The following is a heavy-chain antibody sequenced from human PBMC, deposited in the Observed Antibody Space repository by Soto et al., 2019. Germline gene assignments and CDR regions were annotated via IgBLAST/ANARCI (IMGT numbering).Heavy chain of an antibody. V-gene: IGHV4-34*01. CDR3: ARAYSSSPGAFDY. Sequence: SETPSLTCAVYGGSFSGYYWSWIRQPPGKGLEWIGEINHSGSTNYNPSLKSRVTISVDTSKNQFSLKLSSVTAADTAVYYCARAYSSSPGAFDYWGQGTLVTVSS. D-gene: IGHD6-6*01. J-gene: IGHJ4*02. CDR1: GGSFSGYY. CDR2: INHSGST.